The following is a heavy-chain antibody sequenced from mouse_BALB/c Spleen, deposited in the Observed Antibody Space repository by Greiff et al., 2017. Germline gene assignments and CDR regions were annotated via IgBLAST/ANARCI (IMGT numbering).Heavy chain of an antibody. D-gene: IGHD2-4*01. V-gene: IGHV1-87*01. CDR1: GYTFTSYW. CDR3: ARRGNMITTTIYYAMDY. Sequence: QVQLQQSGAELARPGASVKLSCKASGYTFTSYWMQWVKQRPGQGLDWIGAIYPGDGDTRYTQKFKGKATFTADKSSSTAYMQLSSLASEDSAVYYCARRGNMITTTIYYAMDYWGQGTSVTVSA. J-gene: IGHJ4*01. CDR2: IYPGDGDT.